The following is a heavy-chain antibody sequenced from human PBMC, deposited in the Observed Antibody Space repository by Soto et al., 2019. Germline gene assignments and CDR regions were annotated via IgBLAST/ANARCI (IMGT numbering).Heavy chain of an antibody. J-gene: IGHJ4*02. CDR2: IYSGGST. CDR1: GFTVSSNY. CDR3: ARGKWAGAATPIEY. D-gene: IGHD2-15*01. V-gene: IGHV3-53*01. Sequence: EVQLVESGGGLIQPGGSLRLSCAASGFTVSSNYMSWVRQAPGKGLEWVSVIYSGGSTYYADSVKGRFTISRNNSKNTLSLKMNSLRAEDPDVDYCARGKWAGAATPIEYWGQGTLVTVSS.